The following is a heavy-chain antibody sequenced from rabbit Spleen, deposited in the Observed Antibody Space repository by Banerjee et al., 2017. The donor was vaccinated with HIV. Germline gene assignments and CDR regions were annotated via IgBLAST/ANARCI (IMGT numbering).Heavy chain of an antibody. J-gene: IGHJ3*01. CDR2: IDPVFGNT. CDR3: ARHAGYGGYGYSTLDL. D-gene: IGHD6-1*01. CDR1: GFDFSSYY. Sequence: QLKESGGGLVQPGGSLKLSCKVSGFDFSSYYMTWVRQAPGKGLEWTGYIDPVFGNTYYASWVNGRFTISSDNAQNTVDLQMNSLTAADTATYFCARHAGYGGYGYSTLDLWGQGTLVTVS. V-gene: IGHV1S7*01.